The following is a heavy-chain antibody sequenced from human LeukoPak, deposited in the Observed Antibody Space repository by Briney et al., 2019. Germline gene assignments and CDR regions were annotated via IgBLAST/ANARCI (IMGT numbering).Heavy chain of an antibody. J-gene: IGHJ4*02. Sequence: GGSLRLSCAASGFTFSSYAMSWVRQAPGKGLEWVSAISGSGGSTYYADSVKGRFTISRDNSKNTLYLQMNSLKAEDTAVYYCAKAADYDSSGPLGYWGQGTLVTVSS. CDR1: GFTFSSYA. V-gene: IGHV3-23*01. CDR3: AKAADYDSSGPLGY. D-gene: IGHD3-22*01. CDR2: ISGSGGST.